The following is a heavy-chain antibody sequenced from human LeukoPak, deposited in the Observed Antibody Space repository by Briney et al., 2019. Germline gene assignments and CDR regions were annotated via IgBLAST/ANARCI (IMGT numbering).Heavy chain of an antibody. Sequence: SVTVSCTASGGTFSSYAISWVRQAPGQGLEWMGGIIPIFGTANYAQKFQGRVTITADESTSTAYMELSSLRSEDTAVYYCASLIVGATSLDYWGQGTLVTVSS. V-gene: IGHV1-69*13. D-gene: IGHD1-26*01. CDR1: GGTFSSYA. J-gene: IGHJ4*02. CDR2: IIPIFGTA. CDR3: ASLIVGATSLDY.